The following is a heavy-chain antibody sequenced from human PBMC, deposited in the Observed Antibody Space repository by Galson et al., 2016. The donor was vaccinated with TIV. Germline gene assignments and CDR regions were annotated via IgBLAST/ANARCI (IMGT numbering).Heavy chain of an antibody. CDR3: ATVAWFPGLSLDS. J-gene: IGHJ4*02. Sequence: SVKVSCKVSDYTLSEIAMHWVRQAPGEGLEWVGGFDPEAGRTIYAQKFHGRVTVTEGTATDTAYMELNNLRSDDTAVYYCATVAWFPGLSLDSWGQGTLVIVSS. D-gene: IGHD3-22*01. CDR1: DYTLSEIA. V-gene: IGHV1-24*01. CDR2: FDPEAGRT.